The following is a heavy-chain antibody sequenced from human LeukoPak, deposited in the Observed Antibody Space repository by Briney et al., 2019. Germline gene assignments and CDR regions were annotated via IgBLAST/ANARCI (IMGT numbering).Heavy chain of an antibody. Sequence: SVKVSCKASGGTFSTDAISWVRQAPGQGLEWMGGVTPYLGIIDYTQKFQGRITISADKSTSTAYTEMNSLTSEDTAVYYCARDTAVAPSSNWFDPWGQGTLVTVSS. CDR3: ARDTAVAPSSNWFDP. D-gene: IGHD6-19*01. V-gene: IGHV1-69*10. CDR1: GGTFSTDA. J-gene: IGHJ5*02. CDR2: VTPYLGII.